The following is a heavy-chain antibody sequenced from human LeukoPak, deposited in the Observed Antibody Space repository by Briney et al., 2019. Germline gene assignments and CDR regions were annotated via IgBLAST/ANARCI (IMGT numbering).Heavy chain of an antibody. V-gene: IGHV1-46*01. CDR3: ARDNSVGDIAWWFDP. Sequence: ASVKVSSKASGDTFSNYYIHWVRQAPGQGREWMGIIGGSTNYAQKFQGRVTMTRDTSTSTVYMELSSLRSEDTAVYYCARDNSVGDIAWWFDPWGQGTLVTVSS. J-gene: IGHJ5*02. CDR2: IGGST. D-gene: IGHD3-16*02. CDR1: GDTFSNYY.